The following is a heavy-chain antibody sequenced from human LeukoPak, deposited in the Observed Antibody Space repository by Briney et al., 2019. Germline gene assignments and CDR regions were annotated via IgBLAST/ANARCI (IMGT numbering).Heavy chain of an antibody. CDR2: ISYDGSNK. Sequence: GGSLRLSCAASGFTFSSYAMHWVRQAPGKGLEWVAAISYDGSNKYYADSVKGRFTISRDNSKNTLYLQMNSLRAEDTAVYYCARGDTAMVSYYFDYWGQGTLVTVSS. D-gene: IGHD5-18*01. J-gene: IGHJ4*02. V-gene: IGHV3-30-3*01. CDR3: ARGDTAMVSYYFDY. CDR1: GFTFSSYA.